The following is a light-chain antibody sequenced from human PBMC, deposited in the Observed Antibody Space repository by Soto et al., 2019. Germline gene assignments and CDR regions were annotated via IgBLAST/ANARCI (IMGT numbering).Light chain of an antibody. CDR1: QSLLHTNAHRY. CDR2: LGS. V-gene: IGKV2-28*01. Sequence: DIVMTQSPLSLPVTPGEPASISCRSSQSLLHTNAHRYLNWYLQKPGQSPQLLIYLGSTRASGVPDRFSGSGLGTDFTLQISRVEAEDVGVYYCMQGLQTPYTFGQGTKLEIK. CDR3: MQGLQTPYT. J-gene: IGKJ2*01.